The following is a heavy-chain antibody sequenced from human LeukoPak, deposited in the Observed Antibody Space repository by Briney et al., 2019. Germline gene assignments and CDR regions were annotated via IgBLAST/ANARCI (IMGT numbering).Heavy chain of an antibody. V-gene: IGHV3-64*01. CDR2: ISSNGGST. CDR1: GFTFSSYA. J-gene: IGHJ4*02. Sequence: PGGSLRLSCAASGFTFSSYAMHWVRQAPGKGLEYVSAISSNGGSTYYANSVKGRFTISRDNSKNTLYLQMGSLRAEDMAVYYCASSLYSSSWYEIEITSPPLTYYFDYWGQGTLVTVSS. CDR3: ASSLYSSSWYEIEITSPPLTYYFDY. D-gene: IGHD6-13*01.